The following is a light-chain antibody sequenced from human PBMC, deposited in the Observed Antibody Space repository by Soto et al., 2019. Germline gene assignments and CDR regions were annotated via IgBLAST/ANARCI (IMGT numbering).Light chain of an antibody. CDR3: LLSYSDTRAGV. CDR2: DTT. CDR1: TGAVTSAHH. J-gene: IGLJ3*02. Sequence: QAVVTQEPSLTVSPGGTVTLTCGSSTGAVTSAHHPYWFQQKPGQAPKTLIYDTTNKNSWTPARFSASLLGGKAALTLSGAQPEDEADYYCLLSYSDTRAGVFGGGTKLTVL. V-gene: IGLV7-46*01.